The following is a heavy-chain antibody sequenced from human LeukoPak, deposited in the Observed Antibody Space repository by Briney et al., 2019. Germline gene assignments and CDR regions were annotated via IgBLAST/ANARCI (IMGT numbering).Heavy chain of an antibody. CDR3: ARDPYYYDSSGPQPLDY. CDR1: GYTFTGYY. Sequence: ASVKVSCKASGYTFTGYYMHWVRQAPGQGLEWMGWINPNSGGTNYAQKFQGRVTMTRDTSISTAYMELSRLRSDDTAVYYCARDPYYYDSSGPQPLDYWGQGTLVTVSS. V-gene: IGHV1-2*02. D-gene: IGHD3-22*01. CDR2: INPNSGGT. J-gene: IGHJ4*02.